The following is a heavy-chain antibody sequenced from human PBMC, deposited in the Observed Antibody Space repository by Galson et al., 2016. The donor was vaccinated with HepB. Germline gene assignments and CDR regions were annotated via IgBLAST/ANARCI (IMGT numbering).Heavy chain of an antibody. CDR1: GFTFSSYR. V-gene: IGHV3-30*18. J-gene: IGHJ2*01. D-gene: IGHD5-18*01. Sequence: SLRLSCAASGFTFSSYRMNWVRQAPGKGLEWVAVISLDGSKKYYADSVEGRFTISRDNSKNTLYLQMISLRAEDTAVYYCAKVFREYSYGYSGWYFDLWGRGTLVTVSS. CDR3: AKVFREYSYGYSGWYFDL. CDR2: ISLDGSKK.